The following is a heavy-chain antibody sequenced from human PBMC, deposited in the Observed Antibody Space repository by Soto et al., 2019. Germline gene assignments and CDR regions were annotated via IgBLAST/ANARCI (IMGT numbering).Heavy chain of an antibody. CDR2: IWYDGSNK. D-gene: IGHD6-19*01. V-gene: IGHV3-33*01. CDR1: GFTFSSYG. CDR3: ARSSGWHHDYFQH. J-gene: IGHJ1*01. Sequence: QVQLVESGGGVVRPGRSLRLSCAASGFTFSSYGMHWVRQAPGKGLEWVAVIWYDGSNKYYADSVKGRFTISRDNSKNTLYLQMNSLRAEDTAVYYCARSSGWHHDYFQHWGQGTLVTVSS.